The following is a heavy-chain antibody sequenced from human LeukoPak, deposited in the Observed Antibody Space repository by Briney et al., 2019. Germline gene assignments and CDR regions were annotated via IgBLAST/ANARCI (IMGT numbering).Heavy chain of an antibody. Sequence: GGSLRLSCAASGFTFSSYAMSWVRQAPGKGLEWVSAISGSGGSTYYADSVKGRFTISRDNSKNTLYLQMNSLRAEDTAVYYCAKDLTYYHDSSGYYYEASRLPSEYFQHWGQGTLVTVSS. CDR1: GFTFSSYA. V-gene: IGHV3-23*01. J-gene: IGHJ1*01. D-gene: IGHD3-22*01. CDR3: AKDLTYYHDSSGYYYEASRLPSEYFQH. CDR2: ISGSGGST.